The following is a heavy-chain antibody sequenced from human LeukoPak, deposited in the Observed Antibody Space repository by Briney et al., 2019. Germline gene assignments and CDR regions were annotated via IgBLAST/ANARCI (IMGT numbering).Heavy chain of an antibody. Sequence: SETLPLTCTVSGGSISSSSYYWGWIRQPPGKGLEWIGSIYYSGSTNYNPSLKSRVTISVDTSMNQFSLRLSSVTAADTAVYYCARERRDGYKVYFDYWGQGTLVTVSS. J-gene: IGHJ4*02. CDR2: IYYSGST. D-gene: IGHD5-24*01. CDR3: ARERRDGYKVYFDY. CDR1: GGSISSSSYY. V-gene: IGHV4-39*07.